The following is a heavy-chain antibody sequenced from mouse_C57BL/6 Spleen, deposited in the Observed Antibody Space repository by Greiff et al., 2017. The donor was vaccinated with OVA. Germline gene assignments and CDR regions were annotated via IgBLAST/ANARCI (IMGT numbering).Heavy chain of an antibody. D-gene: IGHD2-4*01. Sequence: VQLKESGGGLVKPGGSLKLSCAASGFTFSDYGMHWVRQAPEKGLEWVAYISSGSSTIYYADTVKGRFTISRDNAKNTLFLQMTSLRSEDTAMYYCARNSYDYIYFDYWGQGTTLTVSS. V-gene: IGHV5-17*01. CDR2: ISSGSSTI. J-gene: IGHJ2*01. CDR1: GFTFSDYG. CDR3: ARNSYDYIYFDY.